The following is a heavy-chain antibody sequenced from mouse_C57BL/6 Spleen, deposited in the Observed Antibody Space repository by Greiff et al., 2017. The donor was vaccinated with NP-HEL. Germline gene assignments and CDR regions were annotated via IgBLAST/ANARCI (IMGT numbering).Heavy chain of an antibody. V-gene: IGHV1-69*01. Sequence: QVQLQQPGAELVMPGASVKLSFTSYWMHWVKQRPGQGLEWIGEIDPSDSYTNYNQKFKGKSTLTVDKSSSTAYMQLSSLTSEDSAVYYCASTLYDGYYPWFAYWGQGTLVTVSA. CDR2: IDPSDSYT. D-gene: IGHD2-3*01. CDR1: TSYW. CDR3: ASTLYDGYYPWFAY. J-gene: IGHJ3*01.